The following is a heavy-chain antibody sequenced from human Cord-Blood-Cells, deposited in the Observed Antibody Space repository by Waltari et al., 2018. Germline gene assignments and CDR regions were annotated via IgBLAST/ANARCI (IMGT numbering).Heavy chain of an antibody. Sequence: QVQLVQSGAEVKKPGASVKVSCKASGYTFTGYYMHWVRQAPGQGLGGMGWINPNRGGTNYAKKVQGRVTMTRDTSSSTAYMELSRLRSDDTAVYYCARESIVGATTRFDYWGQGTLVTVSS. CDR2: INPNRGGT. J-gene: IGHJ4*02. D-gene: IGHD1-26*01. CDR3: ARESIVGATTRFDY. V-gene: IGHV1-2*02. CDR1: GYTFTGYY.